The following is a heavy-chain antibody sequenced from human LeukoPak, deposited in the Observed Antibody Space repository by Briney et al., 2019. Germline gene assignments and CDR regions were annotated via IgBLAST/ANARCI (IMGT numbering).Heavy chain of an antibody. J-gene: IGHJ6*02. V-gene: IGHV4-59*08. Sequence: SETPSLTCTVSGGSISNYYWSWIRQPPGKGLEWIGYIYYSGSTNYKPSLKSRVTISVDTSKNQFSLKLGSVTAADTAVYYCARRIRNYFGMDVWGQGTTVTVSS. D-gene: IGHD2/OR15-2a*01. CDR3: ARRIRNYFGMDV. CDR2: IYYSGST. CDR1: GGSISNYY.